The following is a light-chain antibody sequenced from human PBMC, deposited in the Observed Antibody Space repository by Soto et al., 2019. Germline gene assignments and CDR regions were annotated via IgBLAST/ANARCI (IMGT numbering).Light chain of an antibody. CDR1: QGISNY. Sequence: DIKMTQSPSSLSASVGDRVTITCGASQGISNYLAWYQQKPGTVPKLLISAASTLQTGVPSRFSGSGSGTDFTLTISSLEPEDFAVYYCQQRSNWPPALSFGGGTKVDIK. J-gene: IGKJ4*01. CDR2: AAS. CDR3: QQRSNWPPALS. V-gene: IGKV1-27*01.